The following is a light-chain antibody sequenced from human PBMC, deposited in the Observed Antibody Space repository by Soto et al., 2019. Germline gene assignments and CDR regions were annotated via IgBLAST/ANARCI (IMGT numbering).Light chain of an antibody. CDR2: SNN. J-gene: IGLJ2*01. CDR3: AAWDDSLNSPRML. CDR1: YSNIGSNT. Sequence: QSLLTQPPSVSATPGQRVTISCSGTYSNIGSNTVAWYQRRPGAAPKLLIYSNNERPSGVPDRFSGSKSGSSASLAISGLQSEDEADYDCAAWDDSLNSPRMLFGGGTKLTVL. V-gene: IGLV1-44*01.